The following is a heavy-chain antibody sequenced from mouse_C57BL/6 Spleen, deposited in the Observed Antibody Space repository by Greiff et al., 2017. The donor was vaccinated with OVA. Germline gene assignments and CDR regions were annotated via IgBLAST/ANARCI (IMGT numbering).Heavy chain of an antibody. Sequence: EVHLVESGGGLVKPGGSLKLSCAASGFTFSDYGMHWVRQAPETGLEWVAYISSGSSTIYYADTVKGRFTISRDNAKNTLFLQMTSLRSEDTAMYYCARRYDYPMDYWGQGTSVTVSS. D-gene: IGHD2-4*01. J-gene: IGHJ4*01. V-gene: IGHV5-17*01. CDR2: ISSGSSTI. CDR3: ARRYDYPMDY. CDR1: GFTFSDYG.